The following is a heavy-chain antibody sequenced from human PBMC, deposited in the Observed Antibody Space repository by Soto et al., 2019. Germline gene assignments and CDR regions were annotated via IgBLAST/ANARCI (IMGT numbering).Heavy chain of an antibody. D-gene: IGHD1-1*01. V-gene: IGHV1-18*01. CDR3: ARDSGTLGVWAYVFDY. J-gene: IGHJ4*02. Sequence: QVQLVQSGAEVKKPGASVKVSCKASGYTFTDYGISWVRQAPGQGLEWMGWISGYNGNTDYAQSFQGRVTMTTDTARSTAYMERRSLRSADTAVFFCARDSGTLGVWAYVFDYWGQGTLVTVSS. CDR1: GYTFTDYG. CDR2: ISGYNGNT.